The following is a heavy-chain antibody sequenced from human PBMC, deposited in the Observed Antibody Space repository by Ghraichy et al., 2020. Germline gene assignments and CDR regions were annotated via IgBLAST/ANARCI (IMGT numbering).Heavy chain of an antibody. CDR3: ARDGCGGSCYLLDYYGMDV. D-gene: IGHD2-15*01. J-gene: IGHJ6*02. V-gene: IGHV4-4*07. Sequence: SETLSLTCTVSGGSISSYYWSWIRQPAGKGLEWIGRIYTSGSTNYNPSLKSRVTMSVDTSKNQFSLKLSSVTAADTAVYYCARDGCGGSCYLLDYYGMDVWGQGTTVTVSS. CDR1: GGSISSYY. CDR2: IYTSGST.